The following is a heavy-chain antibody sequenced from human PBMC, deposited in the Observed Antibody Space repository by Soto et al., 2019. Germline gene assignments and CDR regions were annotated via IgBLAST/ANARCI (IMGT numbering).Heavy chain of an antibody. D-gene: IGHD3-10*02. CDR2: IYPTGST. CDR3: ARDPLYDYVDLSLVFDI. Sequence: QVQLLESGPGLVKPSQTLSLTCTVSGGSMRRGAYYWSWIRQPPGKGLAWLGFIYPTGSTYYSPSLKHPVAISVDTSKNQFSLQLSSVTAAVTAVYFCARDPLYDYVDLSLVFDIWGQGTMVTVSS. CDR1: GGSMRRGAYY. V-gene: IGHV4-30-4*01. J-gene: IGHJ3*02.